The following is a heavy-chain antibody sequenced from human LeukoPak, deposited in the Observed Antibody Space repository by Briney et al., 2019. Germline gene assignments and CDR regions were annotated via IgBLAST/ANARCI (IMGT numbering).Heavy chain of an antibody. CDR1: GFTFTNAW. J-gene: IGHJ4*02. V-gene: IGHV3-15*01. Sequence: GGSLRLSCAASGFTFTNAWMRWVRQAPGRGLEWVGRIKSNTDGGTTDYAAPVKGRFTISRDDSKNTLYLQMNRLKTEDTAVYYCSRDVDYWGQGTLVAVSS. CDR3: SRDVDY. CDR2: IKSNTDGGTT.